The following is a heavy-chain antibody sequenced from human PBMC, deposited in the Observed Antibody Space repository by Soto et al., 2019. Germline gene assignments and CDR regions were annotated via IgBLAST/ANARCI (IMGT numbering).Heavy chain of an antibody. CDR1: GGSISSYY. D-gene: IGHD2-15*01. CDR2: IYDSGNT. Sequence: PSETLSLTCTVSGGSISSYYWSWIRQPPGKGPECIGYIYDSGNTKYNPSLKSRVTISLDTPKNQFSLELSSVTAADTAVYYCARSQGWWFDPWGQGTLVTVSS. CDR3: ARSQGWWFDP. J-gene: IGHJ5*02. V-gene: IGHV4-59*01.